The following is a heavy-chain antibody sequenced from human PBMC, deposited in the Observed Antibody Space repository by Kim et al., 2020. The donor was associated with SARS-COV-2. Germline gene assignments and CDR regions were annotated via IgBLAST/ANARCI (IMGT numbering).Heavy chain of an antibody. Sequence: SETLSLTCTVSGGSVSSGSYYWSWIRQPPGKGLEWIGYIYYSGSTNYNPSLKSRVAISVDTSKNQFSLRLTSVTAADTAVYYCARAGYARTFDYCGQGT. V-gene: IGHV4-61*01. CDR3: ARAGYARTFDY. CDR2: IYYSGST. D-gene: IGHD2-2*01. CDR1: GGSVSSGSYY. J-gene: IGHJ4*02.